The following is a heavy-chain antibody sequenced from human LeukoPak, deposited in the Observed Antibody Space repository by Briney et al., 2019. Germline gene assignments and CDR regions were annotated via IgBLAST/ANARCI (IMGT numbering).Heavy chain of an antibody. Sequence: ASVKVSCKASGYTFTGYYMHWVRQAPGQGLEWMGWINPNSGGTNYAQKFQGRVTMTRNTSISTAYMELSRLRSDDTAVYYCARVLRIAAAGPFRHWGQGTLVTVSS. J-gene: IGHJ1*01. CDR1: GYTFTGYY. V-gene: IGHV1-2*02. CDR2: INPNSGGT. CDR3: ARVLRIAAAGPFRH. D-gene: IGHD6-13*01.